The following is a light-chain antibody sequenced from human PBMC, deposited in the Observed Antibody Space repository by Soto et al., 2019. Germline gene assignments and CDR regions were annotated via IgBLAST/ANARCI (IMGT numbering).Light chain of an antibody. CDR2: GAS. CDR1: KSVSNNY. Sequence: VLTQSPGTLSLSPRERATLSCRASKSVSNNYLDWYQHKPGQAPRLLIYGASNRAPGIPDRFSGSGSGPDFCLTISRLEHEDFAVYYCQQYAASPRTFVQRTLVEVK. CDR3: QQYAASPRT. J-gene: IGKJ1*01. V-gene: IGKV3-20*01.